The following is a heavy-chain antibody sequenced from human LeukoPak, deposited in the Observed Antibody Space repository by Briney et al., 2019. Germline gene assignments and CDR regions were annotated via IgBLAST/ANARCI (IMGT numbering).Heavy chain of an antibody. CDR2: TYYSGST. Sequence: SQTLSLTCTVSGGSVTSGGYYWSWIRQHPGQGLEWIGYTYYSGSTYSNPSLKSRVTISIDTSKNQFSLKLSSVTAADTAVYYCARDRGSGWYNFDYWGQGTLVTVSS. J-gene: IGHJ4*02. D-gene: IGHD6-19*01. V-gene: IGHV4-31*03. CDR3: ARDRGSGWYNFDY. CDR1: GGSVTSGGYY.